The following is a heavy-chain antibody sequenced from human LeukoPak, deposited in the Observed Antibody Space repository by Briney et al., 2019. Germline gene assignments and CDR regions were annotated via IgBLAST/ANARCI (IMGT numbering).Heavy chain of an antibody. D-gene: IGHD3-22*01. Sequence: SETLSLTCTVSGGSISGYYWTWIRQPAGKGLEWIGRIYTSGTANYNPSLKSRVTMSLDTSKNQFSLKLTSVTAADTAVYYCARGDRDLGYWGQGTLVTVFS. CDR1: GGSISGYY. CDR2: IYTSGTA. V-gene: IGHV4-4*07. J-gene: IGHJ4*02. CDR3: ARGDRDLGY.